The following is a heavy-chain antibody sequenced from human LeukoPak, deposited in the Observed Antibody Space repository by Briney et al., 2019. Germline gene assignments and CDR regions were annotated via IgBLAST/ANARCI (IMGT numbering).Heavy chain of an antibody. CDR2: IHYTGST. J-gene: IGHJ4*02. CDR1: GGSISSSSYY. D-gene: IGHD2-15*01. CDR3: ARNYCTGGSCYINDD. V-gene: IGHV4-61*05. Sequence: PSETLSLTCTVSGGSISSSSYYWGWIRQPPGKGLEWIGFIHYTGSTNYNPSLKSRVTMSVDTSKNQFSLKLTSVTAADSAIYYCARNYCTGGSCYINDDWGQGTLVTVSS.